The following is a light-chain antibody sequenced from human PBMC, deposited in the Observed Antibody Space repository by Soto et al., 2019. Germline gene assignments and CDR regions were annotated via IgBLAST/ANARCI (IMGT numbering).Light chain of an antibody. V-gene: IGKV3-20*01. Sequence: EIVLTQSPDTLSLSPGERATLSCRASQSVSSSYLAWYRQKPGQAPRLLIYGASIRATGIPDRFSVSGSGTDSTLTISRLEPDDFAVYYCQQYATSPWTFGQGTNVEIK. CDR3: QQYATSPWT. J-gene: IGKJ1*01. CDR1: QSVSSSY. CDR2: GAS.